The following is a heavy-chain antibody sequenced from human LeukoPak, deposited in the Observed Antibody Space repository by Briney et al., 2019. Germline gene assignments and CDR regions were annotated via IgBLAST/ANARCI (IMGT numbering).Heavy chain of an antibody. D-gene: IGHD2-15*01. CDR1: GSTFSSDA. V-gene: IGHV3-23*01. CDR2: ISAGGGST. CDR3: ARGGGFDT. J-gene: IGHJ5*02. Sequence: PGGSLRLSCTASGSTFSSDAMSWVRQAPGKGLEYVSTISAGGGSTFCADSMKGRSAISRDNSRNTVYLQMNSLRVEDTAVYYCARGGGFDTWGQGTLVTVSS.